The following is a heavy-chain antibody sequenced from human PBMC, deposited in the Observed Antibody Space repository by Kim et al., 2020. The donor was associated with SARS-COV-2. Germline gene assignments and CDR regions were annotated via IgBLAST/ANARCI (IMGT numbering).Heavy chain of an antibody. D-gene: IGHD5-12*01. J-gene: IGHJ4*02. V-gene: IGHV3-30*02. Sequence: YYADSVQGRFTISRDNSKNTLYLQMNRLRAEDTAVYYCAKQGGYHGSLDYWGQGTLVTVSS. CDR3: AKQGGYHGSLDY.